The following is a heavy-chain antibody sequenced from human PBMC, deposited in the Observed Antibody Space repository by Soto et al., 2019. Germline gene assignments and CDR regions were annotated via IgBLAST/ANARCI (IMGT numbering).Heavy chain of an antibody. CDR1: GFTFKSYA. D-gene: IGHD1-20*01. J-gene: IGHJ3*02. Sequence: EVQLVESGGGLVQPGGSLRLSCAASGFTFKSYAMNWVRQAPGKGLEWVSFISSGSSSIYYADSVKGRFTISRDNAQRSLHLQMNSLGAEDTAVYYCARDTSRPHVYNWNEYDDAFDIWGQGTMVAVSS. V-gene: IGHV3-48*01. CDR3: ARDTSRPHVYNWNEYDDAFDI. CDR2: ISSGSSSI.